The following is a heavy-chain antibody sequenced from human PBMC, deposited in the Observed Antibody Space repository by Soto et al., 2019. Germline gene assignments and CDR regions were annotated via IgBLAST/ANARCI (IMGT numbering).Heavy chain of an antibody. V-gene: IGHV4-34*01. CDR1: NGSFSGYY. D-gene: IGHD3-22*01. CDR3: ARPANDHYDSSDYYRDAFDI. CDR2: INHSGGA. J-gene: IGHJ3*02. Sequence: SETLSLTCAIYNGSFSGYYWSWIRLTPGKGLEWIGEINHSGGANYNPSLKSRVSMSVDTSKNQFSLRLNSVTAADTAVYYCARPANDHYDSSDYYRDAFDIWGQGRMVTVSS.